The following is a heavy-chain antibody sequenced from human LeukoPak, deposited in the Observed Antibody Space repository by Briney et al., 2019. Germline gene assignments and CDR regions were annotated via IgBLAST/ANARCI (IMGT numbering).Heavy chain of an antibody. D-gene: IGHD5-18*01. J-gene: IGHJ5*02. Sequence: ASVKVSCKASGYTFTSYGISWVRQAPGQGLEWMGWISAYNGNTNYAQKLQGRVTMTTDTSTSTAYMELSRLRSDDTAVYYCARDIGSGYSYGLYNWFDPWGQGTLVTVSS. CDR3: ARDIGSGYSYGLYNWFDP. V-gene: IGHV1-18*01. CDR2: ISAYNGNT. CDR1: GYTFTSYG.